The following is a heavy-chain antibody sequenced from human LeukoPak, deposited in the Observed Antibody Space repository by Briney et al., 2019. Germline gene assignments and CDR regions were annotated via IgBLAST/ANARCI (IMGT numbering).Heavy chain of an antibody. V-gene: IGHV4-30-4*08. J-gene: IGHJ1*01. Sequence: PSETLSLTCTVSGGSISSSSYYWGWIRQPPGKGLEWIGYIYYSGSTYYNPSLKSRVTISVDTSKNQFSLKLSSVTAADTAVYYCARARLDSGTMVRGVIITRLGGSEYFQHWGQGTLVTVSS. D-gene: IGHD3-10*01. CDR1: GGSISSSSYY. CDR2: IYYSGST. CDR3: ARARLDSGTMVRGVIITRLGGSEYFQH.